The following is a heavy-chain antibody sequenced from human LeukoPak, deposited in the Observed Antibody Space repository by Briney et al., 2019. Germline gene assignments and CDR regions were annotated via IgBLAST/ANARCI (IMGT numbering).Heavy chain of an antibody. V-gene: IGHV3-74*01. CDR1: SFTFSNYW. CDR2: ISGDGRIT. CDR3: ARGGSPPEALGDTFDI. D-gene: IGHD1-26*01. Sequence: GGSLRLSCAASSFTFSNYWMHWVRKGPGKGLVWVSRISGDGRITRNADSVKGRFFISRDNAKNTLYLQMNSLRAEDTAVYYCARGGSPPEALGDTFDIWGQGTMVTVSS. J-gene: IGHJ3*02.